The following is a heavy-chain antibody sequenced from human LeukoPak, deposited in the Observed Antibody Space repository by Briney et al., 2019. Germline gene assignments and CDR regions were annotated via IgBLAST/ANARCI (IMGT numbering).Heavy chain of an antibody. V-gene: IGHV4-59*01. CDR3: AREDPQTTGPEGMDV. CDR2: IYCSGTT. Sequence: SETLSLTCTVSGGSTGTYYWSWIRHSRGKGQEEIGYIYCSGTTNYNSYLKSRVTISVDTSKNQFSLQLMSVTAADTDVYYCAREDPQTTGPEGMDVWGQGTTVIVSS. J-gene: IGHJ6*02. D-gene: IGHD4-17*01. CDR1: GGSTGTYY.